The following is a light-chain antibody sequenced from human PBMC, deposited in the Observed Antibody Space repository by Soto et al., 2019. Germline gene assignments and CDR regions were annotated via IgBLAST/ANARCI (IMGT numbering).Light chain of an antibody. V-gene: IGKV1-5*03. J-gene: IGKJ2*01. CDR1: QSISSW. Sequence: DIQMTQSPSTLSASVGDRVTITCRASQSISSWLAWYQQKPGKAPKLLIYKASSLESGVPSRFSGSGSGTEFTLSLSSLKPDDFATYYCQQYNSYSRYTFGQGTKLEIK. CDR3: QQYNSYSRYT. CDR2: KAS.